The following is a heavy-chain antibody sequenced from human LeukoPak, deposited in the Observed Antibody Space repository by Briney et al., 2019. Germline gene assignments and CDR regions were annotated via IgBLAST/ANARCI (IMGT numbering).Heavy chain of an antibody. D-gene: IGHD3-22*01. CDR1: GGSISGYF. J-gene: IGHJ3*02. Sequence: SETLSLTCSVSGGSISGYFWSWSRQPPGKGLEWIGTIYYSGGTNYNRPLRSRVTISVDTSKNQFSLKLSSVTAADTAVYYCARVYDYDSSVSDAFEIWGRGTMVTVSS. CDR2: IYYSGGT. CDR3: ARVYDYDSSVSDAFEI. V-gene: IGHV4-59*01.